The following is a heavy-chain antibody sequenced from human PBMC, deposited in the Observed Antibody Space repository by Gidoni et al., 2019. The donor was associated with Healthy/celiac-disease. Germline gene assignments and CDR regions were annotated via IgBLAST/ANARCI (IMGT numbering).Heavy chain of an antibody. CDR3: ARVSGLYCGGDCYSGAFDI. Sequence: QLQLQESGPGLVKPSETLSLTCTVSGGSISSSSYYWGWIRQPPGKGLEWIGSIYYSGSTYYNPSLKSRVTISVDTSKNQFSLKLSSVTAADTAVYYCARVSGLYCGGDCYSGAFDIWGQGTMVTVSS. CDR2: IYYSGST. D-gene: IGHD2-21*02. J-gene: IGHJ3*02. CDR1: GGSISSSSYY. V-gene: IGHV4-39*07.